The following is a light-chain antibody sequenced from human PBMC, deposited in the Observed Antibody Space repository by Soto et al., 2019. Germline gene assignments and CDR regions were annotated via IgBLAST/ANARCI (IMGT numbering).Light chain of an antibody. V-gene: IGLV2-14*01. CDR3: SSYTTSSTLV. CDR1: SSDVGGYDY. J-gene: IGLJ2*01. Sequence: QSALTQPASVSGSPGQSIAISCTGTSSDVGGYDYVSWYQQHPGKAPKLLIYDVITRPSGVSNRFSGSKSGSTASLTISGLQAEDEAAYYCSSYTTSSTLVFGGGTKLTVL. CDR2: DVI.